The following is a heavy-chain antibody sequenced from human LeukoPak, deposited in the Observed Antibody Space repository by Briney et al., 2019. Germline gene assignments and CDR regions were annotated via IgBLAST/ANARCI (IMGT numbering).Heavy chain of an antibody. Sequence: PSETLSLTCTVSGGSISSYYWSWIRQPPGKGLEWIGYIYYSGSTNYNPSLKSRVTISVDTSKNQFSLKLSSVTAADTAVYYCARDSQSGQLVLSDSYYYMDVWGKGTTVTIS. CDR3: ARDSQSGQLVLSDSYYYMDV. V-gene: IGHV4-59*01. J-gene: IGHJ6*03. CDR1: GGSISSYY. D-gene: IGHD6-13*01. CDR2: IYYSGST.